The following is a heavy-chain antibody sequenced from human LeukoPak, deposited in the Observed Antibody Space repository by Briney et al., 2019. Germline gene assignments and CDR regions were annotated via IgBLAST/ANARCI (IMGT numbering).Heavy chain of an antibody. D-gene: IGHD3-9*01. Sequence: GGSLRLSCAASGFTFSSYAMSWVRQAPGKGLEWVSAISGSGGSTYYADSVKGRFTISRDNSKNTLYLQMNSLRAEDTAVYYCAKTKGYDILTGYSRWGQGTLVTVSS. V-gene: IGHV3-23*01. CDR1: GFTFSSYA. CDR3: AKTKGYDILTGYSR. J-gene: IGHJ4*02. CDR2: ISGSGGST.